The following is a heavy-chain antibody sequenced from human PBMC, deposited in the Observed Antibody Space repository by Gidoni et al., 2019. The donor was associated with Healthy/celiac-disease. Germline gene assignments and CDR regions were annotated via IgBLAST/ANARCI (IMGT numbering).Heavy chain of an antibody. CDR2: INHSGST. J-gene: IGHJ4*02. Sequence: QVQLQQWGAGLLKPSETLSLTCAVYGGSFSGYYWSWIRQPPGKGLEWIGEINHSGSTNYNPSLKSRVTISVDTSKNQFSLKLSSVTAADTAVYYCARGRFGQWLVRYYFDYWGQGTLVTVSS. V-gene: IGHV4-34*01. CDR3: ARGRFGQWLVRYYFDY. CDR1: GGSFSGYY. D-gene: IGHD6-19*01.